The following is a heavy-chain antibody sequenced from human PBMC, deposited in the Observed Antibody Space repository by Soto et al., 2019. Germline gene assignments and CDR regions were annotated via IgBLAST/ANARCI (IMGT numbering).Heavy chain of an antibody. Sequence: PGGSLRLSCAASGFTFDTNGMTWVRQVPGKGLEWVSAISAGGGTTYYADPVKGRFTISRDNSKNMLYLQMNSLRAEDTAVYYCAEVRRDFAWLSELDYFDYWGQGTPVTVSS. V-gene: IGHV3-23*01. CDR1: GFTFDTNG. CDR2: ISAGGGTT. J-gene: IGHJ4*02. CDR3: AEVRRDFAWLSELDYFDY. D-gene: IGHD3-9*01.